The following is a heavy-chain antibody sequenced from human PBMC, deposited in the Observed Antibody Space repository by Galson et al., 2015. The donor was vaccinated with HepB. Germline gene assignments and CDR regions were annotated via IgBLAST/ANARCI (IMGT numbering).Heavy chain of an antibody. J-gene: IGHJ4*02. D-gene: IGHD2-2*01. V-gene: IGHV1-3*01. CDR2: INAGNGNT. CDR1: GYTFTSYA. CDR3: ARAHCSSTSCYSEMYYFDY. Sequence: SVKVSCKASGYTFTSYAMHWVRQAPGQRLEWMGWINAGNGNTKYSQKFQGRVTITRDTSASTAYMELSSLRSEDTAVYYCARAHCSSTSCYSEMYYFDYWGQGTLVTVSS.